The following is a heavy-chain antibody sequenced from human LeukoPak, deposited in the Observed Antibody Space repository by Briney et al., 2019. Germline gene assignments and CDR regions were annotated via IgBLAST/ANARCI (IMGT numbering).Heavy chain of an antibody. J-gene: IGHJ4*02. Sequence: PGGSLRLSCAASGFTFSNAWMSWVRQAPGKGLEWVGRIKSKTDGGTTDYAAPVKGRFTISRDDSKNTLYLQMNSLKTEDTAVYYCTTDRSILEWLSNYFDYWGQGTLVTVSS. CDR3: TTDRSILEWLSNYFDY. V-gene: IGHV3-15*01. CDR1: GFTFSNAW. CDR2: IKSKTDGGTT. D-gene: IGHD3-3*01.